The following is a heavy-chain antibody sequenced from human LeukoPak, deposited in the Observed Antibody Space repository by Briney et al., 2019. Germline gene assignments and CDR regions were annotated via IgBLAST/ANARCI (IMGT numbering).Heavy chain of an antibody. CDR2: ISSNGGST. V-gene: IGHV3-64*01. D-gene: IGHD3-3*01. CDR3: ARSITIFGVVTSSLDY. Sequence: GGSLRLSCAAFGFTFSSYAMHCVRQAPGKGLEYVSAISSNGGSTYYANSVKGRFTISRDNSKNTLYLQMGSLRAEDMAVYYCARSITIFGVVTSSLDYWGQGTLVTVSS. CDR1: GFTFSSYA. J-gene: IGHJ4*02.